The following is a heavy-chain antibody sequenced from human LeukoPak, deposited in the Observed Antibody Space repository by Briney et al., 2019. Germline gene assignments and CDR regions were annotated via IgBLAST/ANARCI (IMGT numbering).Heavy chain of an antibody. CDR2: IYYSGST. CDR3: ARGAAATY. V-gene: IGHV4-59*01. D-gene: IGHD2-15*01. CDR1: GGSISSYY. Sequence: SETLSLTCTVSGGSISSYYWSWIRQPPGKGLEWIGYIYYSGSTNYNPSLKSRVTISVDTSKNQFSLRLSSVTAADTAVYYCARGAAATYWGQGTLVTVSS. J-gene: IGHJ4*02.